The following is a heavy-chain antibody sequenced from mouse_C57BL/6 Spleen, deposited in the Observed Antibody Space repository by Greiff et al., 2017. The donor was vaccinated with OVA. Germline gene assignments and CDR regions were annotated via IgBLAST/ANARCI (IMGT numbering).Heavy chain of an antibody. CDR3: ARDLIYYYGKGAMDY. CDR1: GYTFTSYW. V-gene: IGHV1-53*01. J-gene: IGHJ4*01. Sequence: VQLQQPGTELVKPGASVKLSCKASGYTFTSYWMHWVKQRPGQGLEWIGNINPSNGGTNYNEKFKSKATLTVDKSSSTAYMQLSSLTSEDSAVYYGARDLIYYYGKGAMDYWGQGTSVTVSS. D-gene: IGHD1-1*01. CDR2: INPSNGGT.